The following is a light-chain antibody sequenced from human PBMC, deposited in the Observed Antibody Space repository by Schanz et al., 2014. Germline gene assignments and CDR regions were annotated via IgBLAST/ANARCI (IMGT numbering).Light chain of an antibody. V-gene: IGLV2-8*01. CDR2: DVS. CDR3: SSYAGSDTPKL. Sequence: QSALTQPPSASGSPGQSVTISCTGTSSDVGGYNYVSWYQQHPGKAPKLMIYDVSNRPSGVSNRFSASKSGNTASLTISGLQAEDEADYYCSSYAGSDTPKLFGGGTKLTVL. J-gene: IGLJ2*01. CDR1: SSDVGGYNY.